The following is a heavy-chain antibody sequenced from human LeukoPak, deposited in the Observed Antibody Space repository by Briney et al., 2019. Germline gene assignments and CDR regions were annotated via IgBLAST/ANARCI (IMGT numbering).Heavy chain of an antibody. J-gene: IGHJ1*01. Sequence: ASVKVSCKASGYTFTSYGISWVRQAPGQGLEWMGWISAYSGNTNYAQKLQGRVTMTTDTSTSTAYMELRSLRSDDTAVYYCASGGYYDSSGYYYYPAEYFQHWGQGTLVTVSS. CDR1: GYTFTSYG. V-gene: IGHV1-18*01. CDR3: ASGGYYDSSGYYYYPAEYFQH. CDR2: ISAYSGNT. D-gene: IGHD3-22*01.